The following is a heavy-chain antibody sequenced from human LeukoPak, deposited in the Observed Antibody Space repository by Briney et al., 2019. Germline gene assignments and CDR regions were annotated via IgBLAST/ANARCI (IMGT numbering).Heavy chain of an antibody. J-gene: IGHJ4*02. CDR1: GFTVSSNY. Sequence: GGSLRLSCAASGFTVSSNYVSWVRQAPGKGLEWVSVIYSGGSTYYADSVKGRFTISRDNSKNTLYLQMNSLRAEDTAVYYCAARGFSSSWYDFDYWGQGTLVTVSS. CDR3: AARGFSSSWYDFDY. V-gene: IGHV3-66*01. D-gene: IGHD6-13*01. CDR2: IYSGGST.